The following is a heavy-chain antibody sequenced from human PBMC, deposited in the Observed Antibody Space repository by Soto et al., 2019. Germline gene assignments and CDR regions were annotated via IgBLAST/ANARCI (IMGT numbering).Heavy chain of an antibody. D-gene: IGHD2-15*01. V-gene: IGHV3-23*01. Sequence: GVSLRLSFAASRFTFSSYAMSWVRQAPGKGLEWVSAISGSGGNTYYADSVKGRFSISRDKSKSTLYLQINSLRAEDTAVYYCAKVPRYCSGGSCFGGYFDSWGQGALVTVSS. J-gene: IGHJ4*02. CDR2: ISGSGGNT. CDR1: RFTFSSYA. CDR3: AKVPRYCSGGSCFGGYFDS.